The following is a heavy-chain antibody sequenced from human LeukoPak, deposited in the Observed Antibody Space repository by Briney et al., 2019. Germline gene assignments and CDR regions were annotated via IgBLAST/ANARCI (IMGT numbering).Heavy chain of an antibody. V-gene: IGHV3-20*01. CDR1: GFTFDDYG. Sequence: GGSLRLSCAASGFTFDDYGMGWVRQAPGKGLEWVSGINWNGGSTGYADSVKGRFTISRDNAKNSLYLQMNSLRAEDTALYHCARGGSSSLPYWFDPWGQGTLVTVSS. CDR3: ARGGSSSLPYWFDP. D-gene: IGHD6-13*01. J-gene: IGHJ5*02. CDR2: INWNGGST.